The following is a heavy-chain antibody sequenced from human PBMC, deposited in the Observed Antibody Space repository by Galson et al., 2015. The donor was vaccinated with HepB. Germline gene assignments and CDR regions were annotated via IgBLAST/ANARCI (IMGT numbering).Heavy chain of an antibody. Sequence: SLRLSCAASGFTFRSYWMSWVRQAPRKGLEWGANIIQDGSEKYHVDSVKGRFTVSRDNARNSLYLQMNGLRAEDTALYYCARGGVAFNQWGQGTLVTVSS. J-gene: IGHJ4*02. CDR1: GFTFRSYW. CDR3: ARGGVAFNQ. V-gene: IGHV3-7*01. D-gene: IGHD3-10*01. CDR2: IIQDGSEK.